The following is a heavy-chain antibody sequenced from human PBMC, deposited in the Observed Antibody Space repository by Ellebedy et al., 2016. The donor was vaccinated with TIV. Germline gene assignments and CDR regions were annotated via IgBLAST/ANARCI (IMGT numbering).Heavy chain of an antibody. D-gene: IGHD2-15*01. CDR1: GFTFGDYA. CDR2: IRSKAYGGTT. V-gene: IGHV3-49*03. J-gene: IGHJ6*02. Sequence: GESLKISCTASGFTFGDYAMSWFRQAPGKGLEWVGFIRSKAYGGTTEYAASVKGRFTISRDDSKSIAYLQMNSLKTEDTAVYYCTRDIVVVVAATDYYGMDVWGQGTTVTVSS. CDR3: TRDIVVVVAATDYYGMDV.